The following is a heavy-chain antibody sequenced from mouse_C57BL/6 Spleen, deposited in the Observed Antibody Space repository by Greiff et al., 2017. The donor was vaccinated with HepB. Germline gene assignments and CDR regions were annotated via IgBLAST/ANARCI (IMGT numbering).Heavy chain of an antibody. Sequence: VKLQQSGAELVKPGASVKISCKASGYAFSSYWMNWVKQRPGKGLEWIGQIYPGDGDTNYNGKFKGKATLTADKSSSTAYMQLSSLTSEDSAVYFCARSGSSWYFDVWGTGTTVTVSS. CDR2: IYPGDGDT. J-gene: IGHJ1*03. V-gene: IGHV1-80*01. CDR1: GYAFSSYW. CDR3: ARSGSSWYFDV. D-gene: IGHD1-1*01.